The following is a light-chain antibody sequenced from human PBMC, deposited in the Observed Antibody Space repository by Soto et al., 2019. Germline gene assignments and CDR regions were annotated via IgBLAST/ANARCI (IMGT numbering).Light chain of an antibody. CDR3: CSYAGSYGV. CDR2: DVS. V-gene: IGLV2-11*01. Sequence: QSALTQPRSVSGSPGQSVTISCTGTCSDVGGYNYVSWYPQHPAKAPKLMIYDVSKRPSGVPDRFYGSKSGNTASLTISGLQAEDEADYYCCSYAGSYGVFGTGTKVTVL. CDR1: CSDVGGYNY. J-gene: IGLJ1*01.